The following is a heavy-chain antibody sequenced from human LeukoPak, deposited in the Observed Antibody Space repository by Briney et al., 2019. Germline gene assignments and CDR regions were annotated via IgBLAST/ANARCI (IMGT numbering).Heavy chain of an antibody. Sequence: SGTLSLTCAVYGGSFSGYYWSWVRQPPGKGLEWIGEISHSGSTYYNPSLKSRVTVSVDTSKNQFSLRLSSVTAADTAVYYCARDRSAMVRGVTSYYYYGMDVWGQGTTVTVSS. D-gene: IGHD3-10*01. CDR1: GGSFSGYY. CDR2: ISHSGST. CDR3: ARDRSAMVRGVTSYYYYGMDV. V-gene: IGHV4-34*01. J-gene: IGHJ6*02.